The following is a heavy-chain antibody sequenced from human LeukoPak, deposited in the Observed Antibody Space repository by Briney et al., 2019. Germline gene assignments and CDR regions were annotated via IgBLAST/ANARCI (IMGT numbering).Heavy chain of an antibody. CDR1: GFTFSSYA. J-gene: IGHJ4*02. D-gene: IGHD3-22*01. Sequence: PGGSLRLSCAASGFTFSSYAMHWVRQAPGKGLEWVAVISYDGSNKYYADSGKGRFTISRDNSKNTLYLQMNSLRAEDTAVYYCARELADSSGYRLHLFDYWGQGTLVTVSS. CDR3: ARELADSSGYRLHLFDY. CDR2: ISYDGSNK. V-gene: IGHV3-30-3*01.